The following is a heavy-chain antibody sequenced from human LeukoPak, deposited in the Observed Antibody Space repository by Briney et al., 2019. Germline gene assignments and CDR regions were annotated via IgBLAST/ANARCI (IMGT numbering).Heavy chain of an antibody. CDR2: IIPILGIA. Sequence: SVKVSCKASGYTFTGYYMHWVRQAPGQGLEWMGRIIPILGIANYAQKFQGRVTITADKSTSTAYMELSSLRSEDTAVYYCAGIAVAGNLEFDYWGQGTLVTVSS. V-gene: IGHV1-69*02. D-gene: IGHD6-19*01. CDR1: GYTFTGYY. J-gene: IGHJ4*02. CDR3: AGIAVAGNLEFDY.